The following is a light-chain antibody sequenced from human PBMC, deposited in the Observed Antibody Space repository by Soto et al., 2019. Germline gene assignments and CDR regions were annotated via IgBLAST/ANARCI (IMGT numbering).Light chain of an antibody. CDR2: GAS. V-gene: IGKV3-15*01. CDR3: QQYNKWPIT. J-gene: IGKJ4*01. Sequence: EIVMTQSPATLSVSPGERATLYCRASESVSSNLACYQQKRGQAPRLLIYGASTRATGIPARLSGSGSGTEFTLSISSLESEDSAVYYCQQYNKWPITFGGGTKVEIK. CDR1: ESVSSN.